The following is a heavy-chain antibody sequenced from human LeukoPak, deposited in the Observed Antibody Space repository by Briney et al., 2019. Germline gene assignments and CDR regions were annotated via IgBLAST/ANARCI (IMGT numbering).Heavy chain of an antibody. D-gene: IGHD3-10*01. J-gene: IGHJ2*01. CDR3: ARDSDYYGSGSAGYFDL. V-gene: IGHV4-31*03. CDR1: GGSISSGDYY. CDR2: IYHSGST. Sequence: SQTLSLTCTVSGGSISSGDYYWNWIRQHPGKGLEWIANIYHSGSTYYSPSLKSRVTLSVDTSRNQFSLRLTSVTAADTAIYYCARDSDYYGSGSAGYFDLWGRGTLVTVSS.